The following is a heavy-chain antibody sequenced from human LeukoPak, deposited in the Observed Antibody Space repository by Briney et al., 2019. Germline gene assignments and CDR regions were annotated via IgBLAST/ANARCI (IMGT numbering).Heavy chain of an antibody. D-gene: IGHD3-16*02. V-gene: IGHV3-48*03. CDR3: ARDYHAFDI. CDR1: GFTFSSYE. Sequence: GSLRLSCAASGFTFSSYEMNWVRQAPGKGLEWVSYISSSGSTIYYADPVKGRFTISRDNAKSSLYLQMNSLRAEDTAVYYCARDYHAFDIWGQGTMVTVSS. J-gene: IGHJ3*02. CDR2: ISSSGSTI.